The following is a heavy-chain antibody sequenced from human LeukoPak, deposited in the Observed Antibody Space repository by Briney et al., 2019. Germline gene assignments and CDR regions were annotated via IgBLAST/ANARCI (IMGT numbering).Heavy chain of an antibody. CDR2: INGDGSST. J-gene: IGHJ3*02. CDR3: TRAGMGRRNAFDI. CDR1: GFTFSTYW. V-gene: IGHV3-74*01. D-gene: IGHD1-14*01. Sequence: GGSLGLSCVASGFTFSTYWMHWVRQAPGTGPVWVSRINGDGSSTNYADSMKGRFTISRDNAKKTLYLQMNSLRAEDTAVYYCTRAGMGRRNAFDIWGQGTMVTVSS.